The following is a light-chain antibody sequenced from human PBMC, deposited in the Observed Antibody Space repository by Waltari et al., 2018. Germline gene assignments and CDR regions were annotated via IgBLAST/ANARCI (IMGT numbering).Light chain of an antibody. V-gene: IGLV2-11*01. Sequence: QSALTQPRSVSGSSGQSVTISCSGSRSDVGVYGFISWYQHHPAKTPKLIIFDVTKRPPGVPDRFSGSKSGNTASLTISGLQADDEADYYCSSYTPTSFWVFGGGTKLTVL. CDR1: RSDVGVYGF. J-gene: IGLJ3*02. CDR3: SSYTPTSFWV. CDR2: DVT.